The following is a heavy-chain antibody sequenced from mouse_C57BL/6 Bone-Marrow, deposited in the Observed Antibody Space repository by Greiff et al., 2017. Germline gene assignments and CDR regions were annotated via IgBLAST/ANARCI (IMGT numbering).Heavy chain of an antibody. V-gene: IGHV1-72*01. D-gene: IGHD2-5*01. Sequence: VQLQQPGAELVKPGASVKLSCKASGYTFTSYWMHWVKQRPGRGLEWIGRIDPNSGGTKYNEKFKSKATLTVDKPSSTAYMQLSSVTSEDSAVYYCARAYYSNYWFAYWGQGTLVTVSA. CDR2: IDPNSGGT. J-gene: IGHJ3*01. CDR1: GYTFTSYW. CDR3: ARAYYSNYWFAY.